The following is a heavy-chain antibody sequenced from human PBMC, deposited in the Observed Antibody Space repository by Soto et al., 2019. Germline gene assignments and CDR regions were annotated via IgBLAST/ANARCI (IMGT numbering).Heavy chain of an antibody. J-gene: IGHJ4*02. Sequence: DVQLLESGGGLVQPEGSLRLSCAASGFTFSSYAMGWVRQGAGKGLEWVAVVSIGGSTHYADSVRGRFTISRDNSKNTLSLQMNSLTAEDTAVYFCAKRRGAGGHFDLWGQGALVTVSS. CDR3: AKRRGAGGHFDL. CDR2: VSIGGST. D-gene: IGHD2-15*01. CDR1: GFTFSSYA. V-gene: IGHV3-23*01.